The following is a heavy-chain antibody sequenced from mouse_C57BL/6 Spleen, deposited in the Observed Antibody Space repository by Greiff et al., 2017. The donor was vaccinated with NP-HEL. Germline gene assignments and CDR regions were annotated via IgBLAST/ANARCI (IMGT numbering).Heavy chain of an antibody. CDR2: IDTGDGGT. D-gene: IGHD2-4*01. CDR1: GSAFRSSW. V-gene: IGHV1-82*01. Sequence: VRLQQSEPGLLKPGAQGKISSRASGSAFRSSWLTGVKQRPGKGLGWIGLIDTGDGGTNYNGQVKGKATLTADKTASTAYMQHSSLTSEDSEVYCCARGGIYYDYDEVAWFAYWGQGTLVTVSA. CDR3: ARGGIYYDYDEVAWFAY. J-gene: IGHJ3*01.